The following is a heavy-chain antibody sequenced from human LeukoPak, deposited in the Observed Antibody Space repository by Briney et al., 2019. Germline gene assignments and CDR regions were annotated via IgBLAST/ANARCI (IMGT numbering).Heavy chain of an antibody. CDR3: AKDLTTALTGSPFDY. D-gene: IGHD3-9*01. Sequence: PGRSLRLSCAASGFTFSSYAMHWVRQAPGKGLEWVAVISYDGSNKYYADSVKGRFTISRDNSKNTLYLQMNSLRADDTAVYYCAKDLTTALTGSPFDYWGQGTLVTVSS. V-gene: IGHV3-30-3*01. CDR2: ISYDGSNK. CDR1: GFTFSSYA. J-gene: IGHJ4*02.